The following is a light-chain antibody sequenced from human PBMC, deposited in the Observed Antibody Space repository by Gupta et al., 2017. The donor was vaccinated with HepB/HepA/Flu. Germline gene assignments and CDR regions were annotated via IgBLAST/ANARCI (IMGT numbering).Light chain of an antibody. Sequence: QSVLSPPPAASGTPGQRVTIPCSGSSSNIERNYVYWYQQDQGTAPKLLMYRDDQRPSGVPERFSGSKSGTSASLVISGRRSEDEADYYCAAWDDSLSGILFGGGTRLTVL. J-gene: IGLJ3*02. CDR1: SSNIERNY. CDR2: RDD. V-gene: IGLV1-47*01. CDR3: AAWDDSLSGIL.